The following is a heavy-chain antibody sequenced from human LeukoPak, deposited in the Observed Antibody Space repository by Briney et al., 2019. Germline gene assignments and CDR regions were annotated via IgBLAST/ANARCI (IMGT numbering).Heavy chain of an antibody. J-gene: IGHJ4*02. CDR1: GFTFSSYA. Sequence: GGSLRLSRAASGFTFSSYAMHWVRQPPWKGLEYVSAISSNGGSKYYASSVKGRFTISRHNSKNTLYLQMGSLRDEDMGVYYCARVSRVSRNYDYWGQGTLVTVSS. CDR2: ISSNGGSK. CDR3: ARVSRVSRNYDY. V-gene: IGHV3-64*01. D-gene: IGHD1-7*01.